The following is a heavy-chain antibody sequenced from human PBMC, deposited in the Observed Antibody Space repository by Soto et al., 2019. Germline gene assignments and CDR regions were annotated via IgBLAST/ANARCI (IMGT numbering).Heavy chain of an antibody. D-gene: IGHD2-8*01. CDR2: IYHSGST. CDR3: ARAGVSYYFDY. CDR1: GGSISSGGYS. J-gene: IGHJ4*02. Sequence: SETLSLTCAFSGGSISSGGYSWSWIRQPPGKGLEWIGYIYHSGSTYYNPSLKSRVTISVDRSKNQFSLKLSSVTPEDTAVYYCARAGVSYYFDYWGQGTLVTVSS. V-gene: IGHV4-30-2*01.